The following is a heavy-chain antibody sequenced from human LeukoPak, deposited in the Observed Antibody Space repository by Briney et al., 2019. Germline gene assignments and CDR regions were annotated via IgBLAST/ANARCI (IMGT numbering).Heavy chain of an antibody. Sequence: SETLSLTCTVSGGSISSYYWSWIRQPPGKGLEWIGYIYYSGSTNYNPSLKSRVTISVDTSKNQFSLKLSSVTAADTAVYYCARYRAEGIDYWGQGTLVTVSS. CDR1: GGSISSYY. CDR3: ARYRAEGIDY. CDR2: IYYSGST. D-gene: IGHD1-26*01. J-gene: IGHJ4*02. V-gene: IGHV4-59*08.